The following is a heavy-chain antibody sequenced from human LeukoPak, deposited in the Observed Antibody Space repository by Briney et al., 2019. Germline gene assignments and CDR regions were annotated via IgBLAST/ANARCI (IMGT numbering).Heavy chain of an antibody. Sequence: GGSLRLSCAASGFTLSKFDMYWVRQAPGKGLECVSVISRSGSGDNTYYADSVKGRFTISRDNAKNSLYLQMNSLRAEDTAVYYCARAYCSGGSCSPFDYWGQGTLVTVSS. J-gene: IGHJ4*02. V-gene: IGHV3-21*04. D-gene: IGHD2-15*01. CDR3: ARAYCSGGSCSPFDY. CDR2: ISRSGSGDNT. CDR1: GFTLSKFD.